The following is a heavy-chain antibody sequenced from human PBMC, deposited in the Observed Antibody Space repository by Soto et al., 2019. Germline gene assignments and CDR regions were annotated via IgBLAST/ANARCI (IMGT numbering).Heavy chain of an antibody. CDR3: ARSIGGSSYYPPDY. CDR1: GFTFSGYG. D-gene: IGHD2-15*01. J-gene: IGHJ4*02. CDR2: LANDGSYQ. V-gene: IGHV3-30*03. Sequence: PGGSLRLSCAASGFTFSGYGMPWVRQSPGEGLEWVAILANDGSYQYYAESVKGRFTISRDNSKNTLYLQMDSLRPEDTAVYYCARSIGGSSYYPPDYWGQGTLVTVSS.